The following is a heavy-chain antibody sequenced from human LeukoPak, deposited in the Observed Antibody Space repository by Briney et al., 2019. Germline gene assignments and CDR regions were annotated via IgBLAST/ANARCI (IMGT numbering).Heavy chain of an antibody. V-gene: IGHV1-69*01. CDR3: ARTKWELPQGFDY. J-gene: IGHJ4*02. Sequence: SVKVSCKASGGTSSSYAISWVRQAPGQGLEWMGGIIPIFGTANYAQKFQGRVTITADESTSTAYMELSSLRSEDTAVYYCARTKWELPQGFDYWGQGTLVTVSS. CDR2: IIPIFGTA. CDR1: GGTSSSYA. D-gene: IGHD1-26*01.